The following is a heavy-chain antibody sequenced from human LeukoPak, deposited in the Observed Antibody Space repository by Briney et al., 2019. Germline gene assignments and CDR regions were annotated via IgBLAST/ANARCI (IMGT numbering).Heavy chain of an antibody. CDR2: ISAYNGNT. J-gene: IGHJ4*02. CDR3: ARKLGYCSGGRCYLCDY. D-gene: IGHD2-15*01. V-gene: IGHV1-18*01. Sequence: PKASVKVSCKASGYTFTSYGISWVRQAPGQGLEWMGWISAYNGNTNYAQKFQGRVTMTTDTSTSTAYMELRSLRSDDTAVYYCARKLGYCSGGRCYLCDYWGQGTLVTASS. CDR1: GYTFTSYG.